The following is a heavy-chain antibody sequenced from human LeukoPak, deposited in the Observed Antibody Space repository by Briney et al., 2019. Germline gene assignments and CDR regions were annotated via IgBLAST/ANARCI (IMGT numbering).Heavy chain of an antibody. Sequence: GASVKVSCKASGYTFTSYGISWVRQAPGQGLEWMGWISAYNGNTNYAQKLQGRVTMTTDTSTSTAYMELRSLKSDDTAVYNCARDPPKNWFAPGGQEPLVTVSS. CDR3: ARDPPKNWFAP. V-gene: IGHV1-18*01. CDR1: GYTFTSYG. CDR2: ISAYNGNT. J-gene: IGHJ5*02.